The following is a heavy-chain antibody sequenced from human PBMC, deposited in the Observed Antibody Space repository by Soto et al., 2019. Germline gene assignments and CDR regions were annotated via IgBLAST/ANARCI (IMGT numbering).Heavy chain of an antibody. D-gene: IGHD2-2*02. V-gene: IGHV4-59*08. CDR2: IYYSGST. J-gene: IGHJ6*03. CDR3: ARHGTIVVVPAAIPDYYYYYMDV. Sequence: PLETLSLTCTVSGGSISSYYWSWIRQPPGKGLEWIGYIYYSGSTNYNPSLKSRVTISVDTSKNQFSLKLSSVTAADTAVYYCARHGTIVVVPAAIPDYYYYYMDVWGKGTTVTVS. CDR1: GGSISSYY.